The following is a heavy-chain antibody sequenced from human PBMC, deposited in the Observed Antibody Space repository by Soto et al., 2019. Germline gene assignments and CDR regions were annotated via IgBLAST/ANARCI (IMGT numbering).Heavy chain of an antibody. V-gene: IGHV1-3*01. CDR2: INAGNGNT. CDR3: ARDLLRSGSYLNWFDP. J-gene: IGHJ5*02. CDR1: GYTFASYA. Sequence: GASVKVSWKASGYTFASYAMHLVRQAPGQRVEWMGWINAGNGNTKYSHKFQGRVTITRDTSASTAYMELNSLRAEDTALYYCARDLLRSGSYLNWFDPWGQGTLVTVSS. D-gene: IGHD3-10*01.